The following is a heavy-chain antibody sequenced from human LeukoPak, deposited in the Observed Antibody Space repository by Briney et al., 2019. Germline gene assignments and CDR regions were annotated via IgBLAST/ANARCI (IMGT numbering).Heavy chain of an antibody. CDR1: GYTFTSYA. V-gene: IGHV1-18*01. CDR2: ISAYNGNT. D-gene: IGHD1-26*01. CDR3: ARDRGAAELALYYFDY. J-gene: IGHJ4*02. Sequence: ASVKVSCKASGYTFTSYAMNWVRQAPGQGLEWMGWISAYNGNTNYAQKLQGRVTMTTDTSTSTAYMELRSLRSDDTAVYYCARDRGAAELALYYFDYWGQGTLVTVSS.